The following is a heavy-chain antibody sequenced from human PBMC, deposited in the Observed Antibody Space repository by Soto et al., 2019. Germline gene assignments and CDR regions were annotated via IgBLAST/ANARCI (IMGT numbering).Heavy chain of an antibody. CDR3: ARERVHYYDSSGYWDDAFDI. D-gene: IGHD3-22*01. CDR2: ISYDGSNK. V-gene: IGHV3-30-3*01. CDR1: GFTFSSYA. Sequence: VGSLRLSCAASGFTFSSYAMHWVRQAPGKGLEWVAVISYDGSNKYYADSVKGRFTISRDNSKNTLYLQMNSLRAEDTAVYYCARERVHYYDSSGYWDDAFDIWGQGTMVTVSS. J-gene: IGHJ3*02.